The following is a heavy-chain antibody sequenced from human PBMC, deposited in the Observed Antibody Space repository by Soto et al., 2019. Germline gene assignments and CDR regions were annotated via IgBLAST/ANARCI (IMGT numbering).Heavy chain of an antibody. V-gene: IGHV1-69*13. CDR2: IIPIFGTA. CDR3: ASPYCSGGSCYGDYVYPTYYFDY. J-gene: IGHJ4*02. Sequence: SVKVSCKPSGDTFSSYSFSWVRQAPGQGLEWMGGIIPIFGTANYAQKFQGRVTITADESTSTAYMELSSLRSEDTAVYYCASPYCSGGSCYGDYVYPTYYFDYWGQGTLVTVSS. CDR1: GDTFSSYS. D-gene: IGHD2-15*01.